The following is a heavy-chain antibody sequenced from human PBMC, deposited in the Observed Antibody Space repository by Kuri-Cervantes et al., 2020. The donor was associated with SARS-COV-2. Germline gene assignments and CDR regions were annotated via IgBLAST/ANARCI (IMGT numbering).Heavy chain of an antibody. D-gene: IGHD6-19*01. J-gene: IGHJ4*02. CDR2: MNPNSGNT. CDR1: GYTFTSYD. CDR3: ATVGRRWLGIYYLDY. V-gene: IGHV1-8*01. Sequence: ASVKVSCKASGYTFTSYDINWVRQATGQGLEWMGWMNPNSGNTGYAQKFQGRVTMTTDTSTSTAYMELSSLRSEDTAVYYCATVGRRWLGIYYLDYWGQGTLVTVSS.